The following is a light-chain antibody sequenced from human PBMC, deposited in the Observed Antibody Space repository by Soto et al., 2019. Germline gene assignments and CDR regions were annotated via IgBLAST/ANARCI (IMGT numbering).Light chain of an antibody. V-gene: IGKV3-20*01. CDR1: QSVPSKY. CDR3: QQYGTSPRT. J-gene: IGKJ1*01. Sequence: EIVMTPSPGTLSLSPGERATLSCRASQSVPSKYLAWYQQNPGQAPRLLIYGASNRATGIPDKFSGSGSGTDFTLTISRLEPEDFAVYYCQQYGTSPRTFGQGTKVDIK. CDR2: GAS.